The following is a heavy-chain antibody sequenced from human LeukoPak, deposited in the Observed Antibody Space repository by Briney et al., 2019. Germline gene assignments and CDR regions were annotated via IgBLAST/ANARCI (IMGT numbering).Heavy chain of an antibody. CDR2: IYYSGST. CDR3: ALSRGGYYDSRSPSWAFDI. Sequence: SETLSLTYTVSGGSISSYFWSWIRQPPGKGLEWIGYIYYSGSTNYNPSLKSRVTMSGDTSKNQFSLKLSSVTAADTAVYYCALSRGGYYDSRSPSWAFDIWGQGTMVTVSS. V-gene: IGHV4-59*01. CDR1: GGSISSYF. J-gene: IGHJ3*02. D-gene: IGHD3-22*01.